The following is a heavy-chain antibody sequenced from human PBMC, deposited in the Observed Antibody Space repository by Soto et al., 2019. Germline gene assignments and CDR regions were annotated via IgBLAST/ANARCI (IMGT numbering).Heavy chain of an antibody. V-gene: IGHV3-23*01. Sequence: GGSLRLSCAASGFTFISYAMSWGRQAPGKGLEWVSGISSSGGSTYYADSVKGRFTISRDNSKNTLFLRMNRPRVEDTAVYYCMRPAPRGRHYFYFGMDVWGQGTTVTVSS. CDR3: MRPAPRGRHYFYFGMDV. J-gene: IGHJ6*02. D-gene: IGHD3-10*01. CDR2: ISSSGGST. CDR1: GFTFISYA.